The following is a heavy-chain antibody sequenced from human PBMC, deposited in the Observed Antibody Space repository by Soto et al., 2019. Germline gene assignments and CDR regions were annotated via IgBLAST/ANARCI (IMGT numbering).Heavy chain of an antibody. J-gene: IGHJ6*02. CDR3: ARVRCNSSSSLYYYYYGMDV. V-gene: IGHV1-69*13. Sequence: VASVKVSCKASGGTFSSYAISWVRQAPGQGLEWMGGIIPIFGTANYAQKFQGRVTITADESTSTAYMELSSLRSEDTAVYYCARVRCNSSSSLYYYYYGMDVWGQGTTVTVSS. CDR2: IIPIFGTA. D-gene: IGHD6-6*01. CDR1: GGTFSSYA.